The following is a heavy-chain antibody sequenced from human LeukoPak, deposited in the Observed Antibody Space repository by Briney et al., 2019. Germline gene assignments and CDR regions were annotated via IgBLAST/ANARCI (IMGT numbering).Heavy chain of an antibody. CDR3: ARLRNYYYDSSGYDY. CDR1: GGSIRSSYYY. D-gene: IGHD3-22*01. J-gene: IGHJ4*02. CDR2: IYDSGST. Sequence: SETLSHTCTVSGGSIRSSYYYWGWIRQPPGKGLEWIGSIYDSGSTYYNPSLKSRVTISVDTPKNQFSLKLSSVTAADTAVYYCARLRNYYYDSSGYDYWGQGTLVTVSS. V-gene: IGHV4-39*01.